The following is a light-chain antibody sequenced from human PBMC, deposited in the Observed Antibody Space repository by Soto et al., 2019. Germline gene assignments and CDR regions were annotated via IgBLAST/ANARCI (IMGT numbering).Light chain of an antibody. Sequence: DIVMTQSPDSLAVSLGERATINCKSSQSVLYSSNNKNYLAWYQQKPGQSPNLLIYWASTRESGVPDRFSGSGSGTDFTLTISSLQAEDVAVYYCQQYYSTPPYTFGQGTKLEIK. CDR1: QSVLYSSNNKNY. V-gene: IGKV4-1*01. CDR2: WAS. CDR3: QQYYSTPPYT. J-gene: IGKJ2*01.